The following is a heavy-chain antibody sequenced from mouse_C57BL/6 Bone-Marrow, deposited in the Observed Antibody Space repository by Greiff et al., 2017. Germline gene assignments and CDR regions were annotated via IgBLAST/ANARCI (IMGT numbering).Heavy chain of an antibody. J-gene: IGHJ1*03. CDR1: GYAFTSSW. D-gene: IGHD4-1*01. CDR2: INPSSGYT. CDR3: ARGLGRWYFDV. V-gene: IGHV1-7*01. Sequence: VQLQQSGAELATPGASVQLSCKASGYAFTSSWMHWVKQRPGRGLEWIGYINPSSGYTKYNQKFKDKATLTADKSSSTAYMQLSSLTYEDSAVYYCARGLGRWYFDVWGTGTTVTVFS.